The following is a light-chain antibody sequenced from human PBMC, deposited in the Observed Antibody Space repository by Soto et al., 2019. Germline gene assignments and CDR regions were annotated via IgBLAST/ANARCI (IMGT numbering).Light chain of an antibody. CDR3: QQYYDWPLT. CDR2: GAF. CDR1: QSVSSN. J-gene: IGKJ1*01. V-gene: IGKV3-15*01. Sequence: EIVMTQSPVTLSVSPGERATLSCRASQSVSSNLAWYQQKPGQAPSLLIYGAFTRATGIPARFSGTGSGTEFTLTISSLQSEDFGLYYCQQYYDWPLTFGQGTKVDI.